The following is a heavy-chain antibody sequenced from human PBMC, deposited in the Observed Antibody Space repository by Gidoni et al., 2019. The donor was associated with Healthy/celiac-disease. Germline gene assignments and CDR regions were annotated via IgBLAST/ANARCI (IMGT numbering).Heavy chain of an antibody. Sequence: QVQLVESGGGVVQPGRSLRLSCAASGFTFSSYGRHWVRQAPGKGLELVAVIWYDGSNKYYADSVKGRFTISRDNSKNTLYLQMNSLRAEDTAVYYCARDHLYCSGGSCYGDAFDIWGQGTMVTVSS. V-gene: IGHV3-33*01. D-gene: IGHD2-15*01. CDR1: GFTFSSYG. J-gene: IGHJ3*02. CDR3: ARDHLYCSGGSCYGDAFDI. CDR2: IWYDGSNK.